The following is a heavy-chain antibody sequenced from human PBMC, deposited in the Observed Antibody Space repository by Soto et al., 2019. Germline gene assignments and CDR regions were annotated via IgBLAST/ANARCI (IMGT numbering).Heavy chain of an antibody. V-gene: IGHV3-15*07. CDR3: TTGSVEGV. J-gene: IGHJ6*02. CDR1: GLPISNAW. CDR2: IKTKSEGGPT. Sequence: LRLSCAASGLPISNAWMNWVRQAPGKGLEWVGRIKTKSEGGPTDYAAAVKGRFTVSRDDSKNTLYLQMNSLKTEDTAVYYCTTGSVEGVWGQGTTITVSS.